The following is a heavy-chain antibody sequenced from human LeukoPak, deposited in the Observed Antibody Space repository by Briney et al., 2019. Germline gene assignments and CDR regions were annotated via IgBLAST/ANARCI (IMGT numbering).Heavy chain of an antibody. CDR3: ARGDDAFDF. CDR1: GYSFTTYW. CDR2: INTYNGNT. V-gene: IGHV1-18*04. J-gene: IGHJ3*01. D-gene: IGHD2-21*01. Sequence: GESLKISCKGSGYSFTTYWIGWVRQAPGQGLEWMGWINTYNGNTNYIQKLQGRVTVTTDTSTSTIYMELRSLRSDDTALYYCARGDDAFDFWGQGTMVTVSS.